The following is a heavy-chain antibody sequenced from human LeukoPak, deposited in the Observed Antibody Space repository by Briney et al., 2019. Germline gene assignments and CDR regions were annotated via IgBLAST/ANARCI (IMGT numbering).Heavy chain of an antibody. CDR3: ARIYSSAWYSIDY. CDR2: TSYSGST. Sequence: SETLSLTCTVSGGSISSYYWSWIRQSPGKGLEWIGYTSYSGSTDYNPSLKSRVTISADTSKNQFSLKVNSVTAADTAVYYCARIYSSAWYSIDYWGQGTLVTVSS. CDR1: GGSISSYY. V-gene: IGHV4-59*01. J-gene: IGHJ4*02. D-gene: IGHD6-19*01.